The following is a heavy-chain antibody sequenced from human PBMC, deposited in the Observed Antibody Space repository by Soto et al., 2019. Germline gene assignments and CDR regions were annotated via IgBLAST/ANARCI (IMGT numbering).Heavy chain of an antibody. V-gene: IGHV3-7*01. J-gene: IGHJ4*02. CDR1: GFIFSMYW. CDR2: INQDGSEK. D-gene: IGHD3-16*01. CDR3: AREELITFGGVPDY. Sequence: EVQLVESGGGLVQPGGSRRLSCTASGFIFSMYWMTWVRQAPGKGPEWVANINQDGSEKYYVDSVKGRFTISRDNAKKSLYLQTDSLRAEDTAVYYCAREELITFGGVPDYWGQGTLVTVSS.